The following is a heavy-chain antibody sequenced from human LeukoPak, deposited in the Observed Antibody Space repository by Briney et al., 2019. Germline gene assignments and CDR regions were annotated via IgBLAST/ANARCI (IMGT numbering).Heavy chain of an antibody. D-gene: IGHD2-2*01. CDR2: IRSKVYGGAT. J-gene: IGHJ4*02. V-gene: IGHV3-49*03. Sequence: SGGSLRLSCTASGFTFGDYAMSWFRQAPGKGLEWVGFIRSKVYGGATENAASVKGRFTISRDDSKSIAYLQMNSLKTEDTAVYYCARGGVYCSSVSCSVDYWGQGILVTVSS. CDR3: ARGGVYCSSVSCSVDY. CDR1: GFTFGDYA.